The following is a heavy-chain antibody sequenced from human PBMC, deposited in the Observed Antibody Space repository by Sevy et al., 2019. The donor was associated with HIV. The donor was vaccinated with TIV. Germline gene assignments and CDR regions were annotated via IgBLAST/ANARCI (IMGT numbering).Heavy chain of an antibody. V-gene: IGHV3-23*01. Sequence: GGSLRLTCAASGFTFSSYAMSWVRRAPGKGLEWVSAISGSGISTYYADSVKGRFTISRDNSKNTLYLQMNNLRAEDTAVFYSAKGIGYSGYETDYWGQGTLVTVSS. J-gene: IGHJ4*02. D-gene: IGHD5-12*01. CDR3: AKGIGYSGYETDY. CDR1: GFTFSSYA. CDR2: ISGSGIST.